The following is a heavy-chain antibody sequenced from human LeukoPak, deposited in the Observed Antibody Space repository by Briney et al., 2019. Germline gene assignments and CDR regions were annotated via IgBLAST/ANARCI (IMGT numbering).Heavy chain of an antibody. J-gene: IGHJ5*02. CDR3: ARDSEPNYDDDP. D-gene: IGHD3-22*01. CDR1: GFTFSSYA. V-gene: IGHV3-30-3*01. CDR2: ISYDGSNK. Sequence: GGSLRLSCAASGFTFSSYAMHWVRQAPGKGLEWVAVISYDGSNKYYADSVKGRFTISRDNSKNTLYLQMNSLRAEDTAVYYCARDSEPNYDDDPWGQGTLVTVSS.